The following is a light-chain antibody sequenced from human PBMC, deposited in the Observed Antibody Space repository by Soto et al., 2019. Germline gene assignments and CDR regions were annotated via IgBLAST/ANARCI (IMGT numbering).Light chain of an antibody. CDR2: GAS. CDR3: QHLNSFPIP. CDR1: QGITNF. V-gene: IGKV1-9*01. J-gene: IGKJ3*01. Sequence: IQLTQSPSSLSASVGDRVTISCRASQGITNFLAWYQQKPGKAPKLLIYGASILQSGVPSRFSGSGSGTDFTLTISSLQPEDFATYYCQHLNSFPIPFGPGTKVDIK.